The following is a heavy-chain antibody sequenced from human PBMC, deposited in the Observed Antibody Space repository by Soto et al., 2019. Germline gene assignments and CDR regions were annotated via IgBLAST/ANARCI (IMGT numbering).Heavy chain of an antibody. CDR1: GFTFSSYA. D-gene: IGHD1-26*01. CDR2: ISYDGSNK. J-gene: IGHJ4*02. Sequence: QVQLVESGGGVVQPGRSLRLSCAASGFTFSSYAMHWVRQAPGKGLEWVAVISYDGSNKYYADSVKGRLTNSRDNSKNTLYRRMNSLRAEDTAVYYCAREEPSGEGAYDYWGQGTLVTVSS. V-gene: IGHV3-30-3*01. CDR3: AREEPSGEGAYDY.